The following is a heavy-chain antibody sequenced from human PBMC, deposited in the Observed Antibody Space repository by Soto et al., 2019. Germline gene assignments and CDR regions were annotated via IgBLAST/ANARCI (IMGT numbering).Heavy chain of an antibody. CDR2: ISWNSGSI. CDR1: GFTFDDYA. Sequence: GGSLRLSCAASGFTFDDYAMHWVRQAPGKGLEWVSGISWNSGSIGYADSVKGRFTISRDNAKNSLYLQMNSLRAEDTALYYCAKDYDLWGQGTLVTVSS. V-gene: IGHV3-9*01. CDR3: AKDYDL. J-gene: IGHJ5*02.